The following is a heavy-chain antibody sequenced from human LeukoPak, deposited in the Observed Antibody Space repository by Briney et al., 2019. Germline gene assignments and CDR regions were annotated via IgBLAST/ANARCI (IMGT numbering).Heavy chain of an antibody. CDR1: GFTFSDYY. D-gene: IGHD2-15*01. CDR3: ARGTYCSGGSCYFDY. Sequence: PGGSLRLSCAASGFTFSDYYMSWILQAPGKGLEWVSYISSSSSYTNYADSVKGRFTISRDNAKNSLYLQMNSLRAEDTAVYYCARGTYCSGGSCYFDYWGQGTLVTVSS. CDR2: ISSSSSYT. J-gene: IGHJ4*02. V-gene: IGHV3-11*06.